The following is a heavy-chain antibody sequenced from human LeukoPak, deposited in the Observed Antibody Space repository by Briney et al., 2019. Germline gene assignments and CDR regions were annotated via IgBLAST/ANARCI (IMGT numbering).Heavy chain of an antibody. CDR2: IYTSGST. Sequence: PSETLSLTCTVSGGSISSYYWSWIRQPAGKGLEWIGRIYTSGSTNYNPSLKSRVTMSVDTSKNQFSLKLSSVTAADTAVYYCARDFRGEEAARAFDPWGQGTLVTVSS. V-gene: IGHV4-4*07. J-gene: IGHJ5*02. CDR3: ARDFRGEEAARAFDP. CDR1: GGSISSYY. D-gene: IGHD6-13*01.